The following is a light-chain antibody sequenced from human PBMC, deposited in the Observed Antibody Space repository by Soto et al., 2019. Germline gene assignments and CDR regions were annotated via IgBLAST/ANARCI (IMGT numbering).Light chain of an antibody. CDR1: RGHSSYA. V-gene: IGLV4-69*01. CDR2: LNSDGSH. Sequence: QPVLTQSPSASASPGASVKLTCTLSRGHSSYAIAWYQQQAEKGPRYLMKLNSDGSHSKGDGIPDRFSGSSSGAERYLTISSHQSEDEADYYCQTWGTGIRIFGGGTKLTVL. J-gene: IGLJ2*01. CDR3: QTWGTGIRI.